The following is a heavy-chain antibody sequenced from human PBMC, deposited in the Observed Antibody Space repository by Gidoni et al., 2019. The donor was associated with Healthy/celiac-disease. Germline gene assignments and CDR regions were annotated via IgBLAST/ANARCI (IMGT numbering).Heavy chain of an antibody. CDR2: IYSGGSK. CDR1: GFTVSSHY. J-gene: IGHJ6*02. D-gene: IGHD6-13*01. Sequence: ELQLVESGGGLVQPGGSLRLSCSASGFTVSSHYMRWVRQAPGKGLEWVPVIYSGGSKYDADSVKGRFTSSRDNSKNTLYRQMNSLRAEDTAVDYCARDWAIAAAGIVDYGMDVGGQGTTVTVSS. CDR3: ARDWAIAAAGIVDYGMDV. V-gene: IGHV3-66*02.